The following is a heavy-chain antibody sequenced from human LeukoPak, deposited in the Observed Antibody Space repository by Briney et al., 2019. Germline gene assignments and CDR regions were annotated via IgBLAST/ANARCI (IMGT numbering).Heavy chain of an antibody. J-gene: IGHJ4*02. CDR2: IIPIFGTA. D-gene: IGHD2-21*02. CDR1: GGTFSSYA. Sequence: GASVKVSCQASGGTFSSYAISWVRQAPGQGLEWMGGIIPIFGTANYAQKFQGRVTITADKSTSTAYMELSRVRSEETAVYYCAFHCGGDCYSVGTDYWGQGTLVTVSS. V-gene: IGHV1-69*06. CDR3: AFHCGGDCYSVGTDY.